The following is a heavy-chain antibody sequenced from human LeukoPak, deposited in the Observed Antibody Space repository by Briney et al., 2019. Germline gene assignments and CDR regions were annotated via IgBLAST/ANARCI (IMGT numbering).Heavy chain of an antibody. J-gene: IGHJ5*02. CDR3: AREAGAVVPARRFDP. Sequence: TGGSLRLSCAASGFTFSSYSMNWVRQAPGRGLEWVSSISSSSSSYIYYADSVKGRFTISRDNAKNSLYLQMNSLRAEDTAVYYCAREAGAVVPARRFDPWGQGTLVTVSS. D-gene: IGHD2-2*01. CDR1: GFTFSSYS. V-gene: IGHV3-21*01. CDR2: ISSSSSSYI.